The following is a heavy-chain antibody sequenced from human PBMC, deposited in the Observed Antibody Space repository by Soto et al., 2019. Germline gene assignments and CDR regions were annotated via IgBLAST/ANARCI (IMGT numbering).Heavy chain of an antibody. CDR3: ARGVVVPAATYYMDV. J-gene: IGHJ6*03. CDR2: INHSGST. Sequence: SETLSLTCAVDGGSFSGYYWSWIRQPPGKGLEWIGEINHSGSTNYNPSLKSRVTISVDTSKNQFSLKLSSVTAADTAVYYCARGVVVPAATYYMDVWGKGTTVTVSS. V-gene: IGHV4-34*01. CDR1: GGSFSGYY. D-gene: IGHD2-2*01.